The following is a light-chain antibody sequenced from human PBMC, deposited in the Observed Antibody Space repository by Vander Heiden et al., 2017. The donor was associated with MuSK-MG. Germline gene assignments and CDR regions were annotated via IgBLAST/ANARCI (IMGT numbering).Light chain of an antibody. J-gene: IGKJ4*01. CDR1: QSVTNY. Sequence: EIVLTQSPATLSLSPGERATLTCRASQSVTNYLAWYQQKPGQAPRLLIYDASNRATGIPARFSGSGSGTDFTLTISSREPEDFAVYYCQLRSNWPALTFGGGTKVEIK. CDR3: QLRSNWPALT. CDR2: DAS. V-gene: IGKV3-11*01.